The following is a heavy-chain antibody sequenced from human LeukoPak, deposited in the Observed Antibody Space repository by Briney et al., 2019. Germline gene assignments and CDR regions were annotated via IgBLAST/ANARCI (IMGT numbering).Heavy chain of an antibody. V-gene: IGHV3-30*18. CDR2: ISYDGSNK. Sequence: GGSLRLSCAASGFTFSSYGMHWVRQAPGKGLEWEAVISYDGSNKYYADSVKGRFTISRDNSKNTLYLQMNSLRAEDTAVYYCTKEVDYTVVSQSDYWGQGTLVTVSS. D-gene: IGHD4-23*01. CDR3: TKEVDYTVVSQSDY. J-gene: IGHJ4*02. CDR1: GFTFSSYG.